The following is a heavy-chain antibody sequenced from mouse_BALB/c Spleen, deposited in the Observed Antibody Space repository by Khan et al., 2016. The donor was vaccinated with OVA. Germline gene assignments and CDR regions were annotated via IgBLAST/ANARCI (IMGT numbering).Heavy chain of an antibody. J-gene: IGHJ3*01. CDR1: GFTFSTYA. Sequence: EVELVESGGDLVKPGGSLKLSCAASGFTFSTYAMSWVRQTPEKRLEWVATINSAGDFIYYPDSVKERFTISRDNAKNALYLQMSSLRSEDTAMYFCARHNYGPFAYWGQGTLVTVSA. D-gene: IGHD1-1*01. V-gene: IGHV5-9-3*01. CDR2: INSAGDFI. CDR3: ARHNYGPFAY.